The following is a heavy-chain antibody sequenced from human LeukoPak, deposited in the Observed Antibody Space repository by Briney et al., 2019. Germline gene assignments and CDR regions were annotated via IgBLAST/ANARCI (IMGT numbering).Heavy chain of an antibody. CDR1: GGTFSSYA. J-gene: IGHJ4*02. Sequence: ASVKVSCKASGGTFSSYAISWVRQAPGQGLEWMGRIIPILGIANYAQKFQGRVTITADKSTSTAYMELSSLRSEDTAVYYCARVPYYYDSSGYAPFDYWGQGTLVTVSS. CDR3: ARVPYYYDSSGYAPFDY. CDR2: IIPILGIA. V-gene: IGHV1-69*04. D-gene: IGHD3-22*01.